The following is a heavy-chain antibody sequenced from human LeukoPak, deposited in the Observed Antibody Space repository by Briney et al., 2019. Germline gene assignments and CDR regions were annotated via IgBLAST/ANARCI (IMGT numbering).Heavy chain of an antibody. CDR2: ISGSGGST. J-gene: IGHJ4*02. Sequence: PGGSLRLSCAASGFTFSSYAMSWVRQAPGKGLEWVSAISGSGGSTYYADSVKGRFTISRDNSKNTLYLQMNSLRAEDTAVYYCAKDSVFGVVITTFYFDYWGQGTLVTVSS. CDR1: GFTFSSYA. D-gene: IGHD3-3*01. V-gene: IGHV3-23*01. CDR3: AKDSVFGVVITTFYFDY.